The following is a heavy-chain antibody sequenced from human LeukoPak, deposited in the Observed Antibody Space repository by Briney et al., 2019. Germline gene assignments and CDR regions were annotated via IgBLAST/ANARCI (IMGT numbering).Heavy chain of an antibody. CDR2: ISAYNGNT. CDR3: AREYYYDSSGYYSPEYYCGMDV. D-gene: IGHD3-22*01. J-gene: IGHJ6*02. Sequence: GASVKVSCKASGYTFTTYGISWVRQAPGQGLEWMGWISAYNGNTKYAQKLQDRVTMTTNTPTSTAYMELRSLRSDDTAVYYCAREYYYDSSGYYSPEYYCGMDVWGRGTTVTVSS. CDR1: GYTFTTYG. V-gene: IGHV1-18*01.